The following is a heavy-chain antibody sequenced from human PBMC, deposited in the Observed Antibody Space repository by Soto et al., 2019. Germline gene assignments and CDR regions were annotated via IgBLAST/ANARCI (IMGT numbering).Heavy chain of an antibody. D-gene: IGHD6-13*01. Sequence: PSETLSLTCAVYGGSFSGYYWSWIRQPPGKGLEWIGEINHSGSTNYNPSLKSRVTISVDTSKNQFSLKLSSVTAADTAVYYCARGADWWFSSMAGYYYYGMDVWGQGTTVTVSS. J-gene: IGHJ6*02. CDR2: INHSGST. CDR1: GGSFSGYY. CDR3: ARGADWWFSSMAGYYYYGMDV. V-gene: IGHV4-34*01.